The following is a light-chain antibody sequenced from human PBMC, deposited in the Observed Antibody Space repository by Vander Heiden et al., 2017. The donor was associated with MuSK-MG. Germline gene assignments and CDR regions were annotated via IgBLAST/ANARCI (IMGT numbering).Light chain of an antibody. Sequence: IVLTQSPDTLALSPGERATLSCRASQSVNTNHLAWYQQKPGQAPRLLISETSNRANDIADRFSGSGFGTDFSLTISSLEPEDFAVYYCLQYGLAPWTFGRGTKVEMK. V-gene: IGKV3-20*01. CDR1: QSVNTNH. J-gene: IGKJ1*01. CDR3: LQYGLAPWT. CDR2: ETS.